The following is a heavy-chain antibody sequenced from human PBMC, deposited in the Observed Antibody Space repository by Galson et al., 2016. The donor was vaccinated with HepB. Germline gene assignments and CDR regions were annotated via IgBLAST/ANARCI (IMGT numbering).Heavy chain of an antibody. V-gene: IGHV3-15*01. D-gene: IGHD4-11*01. CDR2: IKRASDGGTT. CDR1: GFTFTNAW. CDR3: TTDGIGSSDYRPDY. J-gene: IGHJ4*02. Sequence: SLRLSCAASGFTFTNAWTNWVRQAPGKGLEWVGHIKRASDGGTTDYAAPVKGRFTISRDDSKNMLYLQMNSLKTEDTALYYCTTDGIGSSDYRPDYWGQGTLVTVSS.